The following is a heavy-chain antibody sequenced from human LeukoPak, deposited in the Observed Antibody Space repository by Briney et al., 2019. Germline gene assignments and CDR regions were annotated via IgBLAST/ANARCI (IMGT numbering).Heavy chain of an antibody. J-gene: IGHJ4*02. CDR2: INCNGGST. CDR1: GFTFDDYD. V-gene: IGHV3-20*04. D-gene: IGHD3-22*01. CDR3: ARAQWDTSGYYSFDY. Sequence: GGSLRLSCAASGFTFDDYDMSWVRQAPGKGLDWVSGINCNGGSTGYADSVKGRFTISRDSAKNSLYLQLTSLRAEDTALYYCARAQWDTSGYYSFDYWGQGTLVTVSS.